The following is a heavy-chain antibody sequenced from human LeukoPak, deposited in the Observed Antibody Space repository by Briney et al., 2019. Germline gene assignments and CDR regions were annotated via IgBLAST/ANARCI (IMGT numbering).Heavy chain of an antibody. CDR3: AKGEQLVTPSPTDY. D-gene: IGHD6-13*01. CDR2: IRYDGSNK. CDR1: GFTFSSYG. J-gene: IGHJ4*02. V-gene: IGHV3-30*02. Sequence: GGSLRLSCAASGFTFSSYGMHWVRQAPGKGLEWVAFIRYDGSNKYYADSVKGRFTISRDNSKNTLYLQMNSLRAEDTAVYYCAKGEQLVTPSPTDYWGQGTLVTVSS.